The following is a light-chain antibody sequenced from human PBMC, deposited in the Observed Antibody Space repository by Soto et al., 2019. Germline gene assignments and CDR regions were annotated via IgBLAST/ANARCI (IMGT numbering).Light chain of an antibody. CDR3: QHYNSYSEA. V-gene: IGKV1-5*01. CDR1: QNIGKW. J-gene: IGKJ1*01. CDR2: DAS. Sequence: QLTQSPSTLSASVGDRVTITCRASQNIGKWLAWYQQKPGKAPNLLISDASRLESGVPSRFRGRGSGTNFTLAISSLQPDDFATYYCQHYNSYSEAFGQGTKVDIK.